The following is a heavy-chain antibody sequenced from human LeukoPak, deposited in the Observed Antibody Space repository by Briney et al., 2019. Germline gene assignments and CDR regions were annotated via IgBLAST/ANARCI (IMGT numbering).Heavy chain of an antibody. D-gene: IGHD1-14*01. CDR1: GYSFTGYY. CDR3: ARDITALSPGGMDV. Sequence: GASVKVSCKASGYSFTGYYMHWVRQAPGQGLEWMGWINPNSGDTNHSQKFQGRVTMTRDTAISTAYMELSGLTSDDTAVYYCARDITALSPGGMDVWGQGTTVTVSS. J-gene: IGHJ6*02. V-gene: IGHV1-2*02. CDR2: INPNSGDT.